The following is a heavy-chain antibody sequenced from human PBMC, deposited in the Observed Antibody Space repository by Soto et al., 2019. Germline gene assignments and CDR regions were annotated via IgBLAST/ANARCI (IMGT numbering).Heavy chain of an antibody. V-gene: IGHV4-34*01. CDR2: INHSGST. CDR1: GGSFSGYY. J-gene: IGHJ4*02. CDR3: ARGRSSWYRPFDY. D-gene: IGHD6-13*01. Sequence: QVQLQQWGAGLLKPSETLPLTCAVYGGSFSGYYWSWIRQPPGKGLEWIGEINHSGSTNYNPSLKSRVTISVDTSKNQFSLKLSSVTAADTAVYYCARGRSSWYRPFDYWGQGTLVTVSS.